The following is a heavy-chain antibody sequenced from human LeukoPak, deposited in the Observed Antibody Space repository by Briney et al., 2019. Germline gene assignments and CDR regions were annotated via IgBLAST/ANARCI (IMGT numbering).Heavy chain of an antibody. D-gene: IGHD3-9*01. V-gene: IGHV3-23*01. Sequence: GGSLRPSCAASGFTFSSYAMSWVRQAPGKGLEWVSAISGSGGSTYYADSVKGRFTISRDNSKNTLYLQMNSLRAEDTAVYYCAKIGAYDILTGFRRYDAFDIWGQGTMVTVSS. J-gene: IGHJ3*02. CDR2: ISGSGGST. CDR1: GFTFSSYA. CDR3: AKIGAYDILTGFRRYDAFDI.